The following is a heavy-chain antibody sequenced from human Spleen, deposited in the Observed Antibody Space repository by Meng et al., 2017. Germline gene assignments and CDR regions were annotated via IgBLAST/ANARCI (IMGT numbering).Heavy chain of an antibody. CDR2: MFYSGIS. J-gene: IGHJ5*02. Sequence: QVQLQESGPGLVEPSQTLSLTCTFSGGSMSSGNYYWTWSRQPPGKGLEWIGHMFYSGISYYNPSLKSRVTVSIDTSKSQFSLKLTSVTAADTAVYYCVRSSGWVRTGFDPWGQGTLVTVSS. D-gene: IGHD6-19*01. V-gene: IGHV4-30-4*01. CDR1: GGSMSSGNYY. CDR3: VRSSGWVRTGFDP.